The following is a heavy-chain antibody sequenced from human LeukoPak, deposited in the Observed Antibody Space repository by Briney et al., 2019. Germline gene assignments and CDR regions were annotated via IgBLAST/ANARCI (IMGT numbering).Heavy chain of an antibody. CDR3: ARTLRRGTHLDY. CDR2: INPSGGST. J-gene: IGHJ4*02. Sequence: ASVKVSCKASGYTFTSYYMHWVRQAPGQGLEGMGIINPSGGSTSYAQKFQGRVTVTRDTSTSTVYMELSSLRSEDTAVYYCARTLRRGTHLDYWGQGTLVTVSS. V-gene: IGHV1-46*01. D-gene: IGHD1-7*01. CDR1: GYTFTSYY.